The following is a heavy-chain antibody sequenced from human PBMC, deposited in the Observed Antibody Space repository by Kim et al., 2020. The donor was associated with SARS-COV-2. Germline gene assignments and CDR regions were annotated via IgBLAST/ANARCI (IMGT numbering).Heavy chain of an antibody. D-gene: IGHD3-10*01. V-gene: IGHV4-59*01. Sequence: SETLSLTCSVSGVSIGSDYWSWLRQPPGKGLEWIGYTHHSGSSRYIPSLASRVTIMIDSSNNRLSLKMTDVTAADTAVYYCAREMGDFGDTGWFDPWGQGILVTVSS. CDR3: AREMGDFGDTGWFDP. CDR1: GVSIGSDY. J-gene: IGHJ5*02. CDR2: THHSGSS.